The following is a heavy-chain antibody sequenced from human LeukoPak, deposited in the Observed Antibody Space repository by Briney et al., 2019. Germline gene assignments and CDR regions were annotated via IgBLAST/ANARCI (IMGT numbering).Heavy chain of an antibody. V-gene: IGHV3-7*01. CDR2: IKQDGSEK. D-gene: IGHD2-15*01. Sequence: GGSLGLSCAASGFTFNTYWMTWVRLAPGKGLEWVANIKQDGSEKYYVDSVKGRLTISRDNAKNSLYLQMDSLRAEDTAVYYCARELTTQTKASCSGGNCLGYFDYCGQGTLVTVSS. CDR3: ARELTTQTKASCSGGNCLGYFDY. CDR1: GFTFNTYW. J-gene: IGHJ4*02.